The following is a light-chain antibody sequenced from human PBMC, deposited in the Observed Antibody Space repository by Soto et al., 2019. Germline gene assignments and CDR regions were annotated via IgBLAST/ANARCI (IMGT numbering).Light chain of an antibody. CDR2: DAS. CDR1: QPISSW. J-gene: IGKJ4*01. V-gene: IGKV1-5*01. Sequence: DIQMTQSPPTLSASVGDRVTITCRASQPISSWLAWYHQKPGKAPKLLIYDASNLESGVPSRFSGSGSGTEFTLTISSLQPEDFGIYYCQQSYSTPLTFGGGTKVDIK. CDR3: QQSYSTPLT.